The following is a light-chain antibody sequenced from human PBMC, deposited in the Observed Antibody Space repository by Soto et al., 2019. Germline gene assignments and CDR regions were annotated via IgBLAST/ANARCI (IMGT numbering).Light chain of an antibody. CDR1: QSVSSY. Sequence: EIVMTQSPATLSLSPGERATLSCRASQSVSSYLAWYQQKPGQAPRLLIYDASNRATGIPARFSGSASGTDFTLTISSQAPDDFAVYYCQQRSYSPSTFGGGTKVQIK. V-gene: IGKV3-11*01. CDR2: DAS. J-gene: IGKJ4*01. CDR3: QQRSYSPST.